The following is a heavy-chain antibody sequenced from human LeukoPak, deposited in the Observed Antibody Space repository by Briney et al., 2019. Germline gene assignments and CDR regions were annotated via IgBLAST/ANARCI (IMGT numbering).Heavy chain of an antibody. CDR1: GGTFSSYA. D-gene: IGHD6-6*01. J-gene: IGHJ6*03. Sequence: ASVKVSCKASGGTFSSYAISWVRQAPGQGLEWMGGIIPIFGTANYAQKSQGRVTITADESTSTAYMELSSLRSEDTAVYYCARVRQYAARPYYYYYMDVWGKGTTVTVSS. CDR2: IIPIFGTA. CDR3: ARVRQYAARPYYYYYMDV. V-gene: IGHV1-69*13.